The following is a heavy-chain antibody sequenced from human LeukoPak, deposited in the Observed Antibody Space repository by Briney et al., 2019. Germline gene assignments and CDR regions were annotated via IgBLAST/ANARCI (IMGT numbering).Heavy chain of an antibody. CDR2: INHSGST. V-gene: IGHV4-34*01. D-gene: IGHD3/OR15-3a*01. J-gene: IGHJ6*03. CDR3: ACAGCIFGPPKTPEDYYYYMDV. CDR1: GGSFSGYY. Sequence: SETLSLTCAVYGGSFSGYYWSWIRQPPGKGLEWIGEINHSGSTNYNPSLKSRVTISVDTSKNQFSLKLSSVTAADTAVYYCACAGCIFGPPKTPEDYYYYMDVWGKGTTVTVSS.